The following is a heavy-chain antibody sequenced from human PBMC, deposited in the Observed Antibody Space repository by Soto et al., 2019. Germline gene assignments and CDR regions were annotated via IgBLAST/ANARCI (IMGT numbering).Heavy chain of an antibody. CDR1: GGTLSDYA. CDR3: AVAAIREIMAQESSGMAV. V-gene: IGHV1-69*01. Sequence: QVQLVQSGAEVKTPGSSVKVSCKASGGTLSDYAISWVRQAPGQGLEWMGGIMPTVDSANYAQNFQGRLTILADESTSTANLDLSSLRSDDTAVYYCAVAAIREIMAQESSGMAVWGQGTTVIVSS. CDR2: IMPTVDSA. J-gene: IGHJ6*02. D-gene: IGHD5-12*01.